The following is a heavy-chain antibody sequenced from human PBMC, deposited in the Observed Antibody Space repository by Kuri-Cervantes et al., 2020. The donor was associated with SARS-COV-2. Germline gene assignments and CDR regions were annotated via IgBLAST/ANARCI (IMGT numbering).Heavy chain of an antibody. J-gene: IGHJ3*02. D-gene: IGHD2-2*01. Sequence: ASVKVSCKASGYTFTSYGISWVRQAPGQGLEWMGWISAYNGNTNYAQKLQGRVTMTTDTSTSIAYMELRSLRSDDTAVYYCATSEYGVDAFDIWGQGTMVTVSS. CDR2: ISAYNGNT. V-gene: IGHV1-18*01. CDR1: GYTFTSYG. CDR3: ATSEYGVDAFDI.